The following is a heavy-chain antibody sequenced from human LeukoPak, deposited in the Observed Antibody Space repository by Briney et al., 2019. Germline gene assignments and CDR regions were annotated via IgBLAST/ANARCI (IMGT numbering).Heavy chain of an antibody. J-gene: IGHJ4*02. CDR2: ISAYNGNT. Sequence: ASVKVSCKASGYTFTSYGISWVRQAPGQGLEWMGWISAYNGNTNYAQKLQGRVTMTTDTSTSTAYMELRSLRSDDTAVYYCAREEQQLAKNYFDYWGQGTLVTVSS. V-gene: IGHV1-18*01. CDR3: AREEQQLAKNYFDY. CDR1: GYTFTSYG. D-gene: IGHD6-13*01.